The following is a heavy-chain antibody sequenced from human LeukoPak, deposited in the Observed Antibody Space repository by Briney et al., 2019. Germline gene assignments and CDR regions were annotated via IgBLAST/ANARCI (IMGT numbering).Heavy chain of an antibody. CDR2: VSAHNGYT. V-gene: IGHV1-18*01. J-gene: IGHJ4*02. D-gene: IGHD5-18*01. CDR1: GGTFSSYA. Sequence: ASVKVSCKASGGTFSSYAISWVRQAPGQGLEWMGWVSAHNGYTNSPQKFQGRVIMTTETSTSTAYMELRSLKSDDTAVYYCGRGGYSYGYADYWGQGTLVTVSS. CDR3: GRGGYSYGYADY.